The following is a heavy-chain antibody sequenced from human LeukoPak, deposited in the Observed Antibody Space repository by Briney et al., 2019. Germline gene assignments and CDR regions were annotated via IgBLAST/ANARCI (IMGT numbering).Heavy chain of an antibody. Sequence: GGSLRLSCAASGFTFSSYAMHWVRQAPGKGLEWVAVISYHGTNKNYADSVKGRFTISRDNSKNTLYLQMNSLRAEDTAVYYCAKTSSGWYFGVDYWGQGTLVTVSS. V-gene: IGHV3-30*04. CDR1: GFTFSSYA. J-gene: IGHJ4*02. CDR3: AKTSSGWYFGVDY. CDR2: ISYHGTNK. D-gene: IGHD6-19*01.